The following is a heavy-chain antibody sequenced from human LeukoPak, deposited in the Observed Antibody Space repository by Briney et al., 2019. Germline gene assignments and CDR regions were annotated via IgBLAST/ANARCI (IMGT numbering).Heavy chain of an antibody. CDR2: IITSSCST. V-gene: IGHV3-23*01. J-gene: IGHJ4*02. D-gene: IGHD5-12*01. CDR1: GFSYNNYA. CDR3: VKGGYDFVEVAYFDF. Sequence: PGGSLRLSCAASGFSYNNYAMVWVRQAPGKGLEWVSIIITSSCSTFYADSVKARFTISRDNSKNTLYLQMNSLRVEDTAVYYCVKGGYDFVEVAYFDFWGQGTLVTVSS.